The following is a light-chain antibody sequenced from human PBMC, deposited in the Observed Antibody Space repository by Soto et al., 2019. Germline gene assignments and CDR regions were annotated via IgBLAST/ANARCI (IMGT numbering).Light chain of an antibody. CDR2: EVS. J-gene: IGLJ2*01. CDR3: SSFAGNNNLV. Sequence: QSVLTQPPSASGSPGQSVTISCTGTSGGVGGYNYVSWYQQHPGKAPKLMISEVSKRPSGVPDRFSGSKSGNTASLTVSGLQAEDEADYYCSSFAGNNNLVFGGGTKLTVL. CDR1: SGGVGGYNY. V-gene: IGLV2-8*01.